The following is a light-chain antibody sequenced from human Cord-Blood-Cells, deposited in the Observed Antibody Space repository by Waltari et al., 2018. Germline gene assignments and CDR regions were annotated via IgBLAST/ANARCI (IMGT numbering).Light chain of an antibody. V-gene: IGKV1-27*01. J-gene: IGKJ1*01. Sequence: DIQMTQSPSSLSASVGDRVTITCRASQGISNYLAWYQQKPGKVPKLLIYAASTLQSGFPSRVSGSESGTDLTLTISSLQPEDVATYYCQKYNSAPWTFGQVTKVENK. CDR2: AAS. CDR1: QGISNY. CDR3: QKYNSAPWT.